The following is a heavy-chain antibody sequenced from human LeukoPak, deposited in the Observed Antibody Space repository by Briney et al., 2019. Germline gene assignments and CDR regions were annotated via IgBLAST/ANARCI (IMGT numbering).Heavy chain of an antibody. D-gene: IGHD6-19*01. V-gene: IGHV1-2*02. J-gene: IGHJ4*02. Sequence: GASVKVSCKAPGYTFTGYYMHWVRQAPGQGLEWMGWINPNSGGTNYAQKFQGRVTMTRDTSISTAYMELSRLRSDDTAVYYCASGDSSGWYPLNDYWGQGTLVTVSS. CDR1: GYTFTGYY. CDR3: ASGDSSGWYPLNDY. CDR2: INPNSGGT.